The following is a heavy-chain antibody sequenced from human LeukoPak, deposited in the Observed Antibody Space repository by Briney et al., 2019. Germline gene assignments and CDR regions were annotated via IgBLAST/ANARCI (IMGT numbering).Heavy chain of an antibody. CDR1: GGSFSGYY. V-gene: IGHV4-34*01. D-gene: IGHD2-15*01. J-gene: IGHJ4*02. CDR3: ARGFGGY. CDR2: INHSGST. Sequence: KTSETLSLTCAVYGGSFSGYYWSWIRQPPGKGLEWIGEINHSGSTNYNPSLKGRVTISVDTSKNQFSLKLSSVTAADTAVYYCARGFGGYWGQGTLVTVSS.